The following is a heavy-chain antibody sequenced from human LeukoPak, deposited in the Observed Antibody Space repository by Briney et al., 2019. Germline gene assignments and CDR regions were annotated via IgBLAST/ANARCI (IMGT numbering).Heavy chain of an antibody. CDR1: IGSVNSGVYY. CDR2: IHSSGNT. V-gene: IGHV4-39*01. CDR3: AKHEGSYYYKSCYTFDF. Sequence: NPSETLSLTCTVSIGSVNSGVYYWGWIRQPPGKGLEWIGSIHSSGNTYYNPSLKSRVTISVDTSKNHFSLKLSSVTAADRAVYYCAKHEGSYYYKSCYTFDFWGQGTLGTVSS. J-gene: IGHJ4*02. D-gene: IGHD3-22*01.